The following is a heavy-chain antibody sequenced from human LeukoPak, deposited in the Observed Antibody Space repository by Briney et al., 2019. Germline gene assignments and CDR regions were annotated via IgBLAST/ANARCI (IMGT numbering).Heavy chain of an antibody. CDR1: GGSISSYY. V-gene: IGHV4-59*01. J-gene: IGHJ5*02. Sequence: SETLSLTCTVSGGSISSYYWSWVRQPPGKGLGWSGYIQNSVTSYTDNPTLQSRVTISVDTSKNQFSLKVTSVTAADTAVYYCVRSPQLDPWGQGTLVTVS. CDR2: IQNSVTSY. CDR3: VRSPQLDP.